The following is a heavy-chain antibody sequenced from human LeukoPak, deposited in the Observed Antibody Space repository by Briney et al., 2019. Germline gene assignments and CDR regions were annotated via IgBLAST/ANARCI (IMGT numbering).Heavy chain of an antibody. CDR1: GFTFSSYA. V-gene: IGHV3-30*04. Sequence: PGGSLRLSCAASGFTFSSYAMHWVRQAPGKGLEWVAVISYDGSNKYYADSVKGRFTISRDNAKNSLYLQMNSLRAEDTAVYYCAREPREGYYYYYMDVWGKGTTVTVSS. CDR2: ISYDGSNK. J-gene: IGHJ6*03. CDR3: AREPREGYYYYYMDV.